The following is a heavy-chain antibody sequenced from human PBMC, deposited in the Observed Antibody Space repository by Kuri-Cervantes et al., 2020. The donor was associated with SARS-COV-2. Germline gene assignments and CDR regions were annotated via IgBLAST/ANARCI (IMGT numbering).Heavy chain of an antibody. CDR1: GYTFTGYY. CDR3: ARDQYLLLLSGYYYYYGMDV. J-gene: IGHJ6*02. D-gene: IGHD2-21*01. CDR2: INPNSGGT. V-gene: IGHV1-2*04. Sequence: ASVKVSCKASGYTFTGYYMHWVRQAPGQGLKWMGWINPNSGGTNYAQKFQGWVTMTRDTSISTAYMELSRLRSDDTAVYYCARDQYLLLLSGYYYYYGMDVWGQGTTVTVSS.